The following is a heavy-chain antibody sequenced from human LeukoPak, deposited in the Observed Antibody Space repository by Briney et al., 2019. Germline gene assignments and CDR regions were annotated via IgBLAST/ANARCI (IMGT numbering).Heavy chain of an antibody. J-gene: IGHJ2*01. D-gene: IGHD6-13*01. CDR3: ARAAYSSTWYSRYFDL. CDR2: IGTAGEI. Sequence: GGSLRLSCAASGFTFSSYDIHWVRQATGKGLEWVSGIGTAGEIYYPGSVKGRFTISRENAKNSLYLQMNSLRAGDTAVYYCARAAYSSTWYSRYFDLWGRGTLVIVSS. CDR1: GFTFSSYD. V-gene: IGHV3-13*01.